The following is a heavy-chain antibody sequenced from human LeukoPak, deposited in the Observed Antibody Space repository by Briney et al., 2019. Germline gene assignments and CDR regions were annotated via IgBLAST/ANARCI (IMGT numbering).Heavy chain of an antibody. CDR3: AKRPYDFWSGYFFDY. Sequence: GGSLRLSCAASGFTFSSYAMSWVRQAPGKGLEWVSAISGYGGSTYYADSVKGRFTISRDNSKNTLYLQMNSLRAEDTAIYYCAKRPYDFWSGYFFDYWGQGTLVTVSS. CDR1: GFTFSSYA. J-gene: IGHJ4*02. D-gene: IGHD3-3*01. V-gene: IGHV3-23*01. CDR2: ISGYGGST.